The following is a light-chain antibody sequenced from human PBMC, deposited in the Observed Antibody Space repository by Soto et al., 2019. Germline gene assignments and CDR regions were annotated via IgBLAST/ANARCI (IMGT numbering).Light chain of an antibody. CDR3: QQYNNWPPYT. CDR1: QSVSSN. J-gene: IGKJ2*01. Sequence: EIVMTQSPATLSVSPGERATLSCRASQSVSSNLAWYQQKPGQAPRLLIYGASTRATGIPARFSGSGSGTEFTLTISSLQSEDFAVDYCQQYNNWPPYTFGHWTKLEIK. V-gene: IGKV3-15*01. CDR2: GAS.